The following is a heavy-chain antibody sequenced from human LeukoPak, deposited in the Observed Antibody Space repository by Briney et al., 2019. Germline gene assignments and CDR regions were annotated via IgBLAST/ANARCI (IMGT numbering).Heavy chain of an antibody. J-gene: IGHJ6*02. CDR1: GGSISSSSYY. D-gene: IGHD3-16*01. Sequence: SETLSLTCTVSGGSISSSSYYWGWIRQPPGKGLEWIGSIYYSGRTYYNPSLKSRVTISVDTSKDQFSLKLSSVTAADTAVYYCARRGMMNYYYYGMDVWGQGTTVTVSS. CDR2: IYYSGRT. CDR3: ARRGMMNYYYYGMDV. V-gene: IGHV4-39*01.